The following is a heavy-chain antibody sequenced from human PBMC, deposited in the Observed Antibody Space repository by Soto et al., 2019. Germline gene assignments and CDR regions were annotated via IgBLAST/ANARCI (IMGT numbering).Heavy chain of an antibody. Sequence: GGSLKISCKGFWFSFTNFLNSWVGQKPRKGLGWMGRIDPSDSSTNYSPSFQGHVTISADKSISTAYLQWSSLKASDTAMYYCARLIVATTRSYYYYGMDVWGQGTTVTVS. CDR3: ARLIVATTRSYYYYGMDV. J-gene: IGHJ6*02. CDR2: IDPSDSST. D-gene: IGHD5-12*01. CDR1: WFSFTNFL. V-gene: IGHV5-10-1*01.